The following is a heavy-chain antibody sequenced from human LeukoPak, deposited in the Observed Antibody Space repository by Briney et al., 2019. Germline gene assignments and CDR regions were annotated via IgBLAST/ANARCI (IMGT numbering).Heavy chain of an antibody. V-gene: IGHV1-46*01. CDR3: ARETSPNPYIVVVTAIRDAFDI. CDR1: GYTFTSYY. D-gene: IGHD2-21*02. CDR2: INPSGGST. J-gene: IGHJ3*02. Sequence: GASVKVSCKASGYTFTSYYMHWVRQAPGQGLEWMGIINPSGGSTSYAQKFQGRVTMTRDTSTSTVYMELNSLRSEDTAVYYCARETSPNPYIVVVTAIRDAFDIWGQGTMVTVSS.